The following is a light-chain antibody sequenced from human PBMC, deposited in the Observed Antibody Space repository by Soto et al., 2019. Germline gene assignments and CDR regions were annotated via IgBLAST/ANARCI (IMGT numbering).Light chain of an antibody. V-gene: IGKV3D-20*02. CDR2: DAS. Sequence: EMVMTQSPAILSVPPGERSTPSVRASQSVSSSYLAWYPQKPGQAPRLLIYDASNRVTGIPARFRGSGSGTDFTLTISSLEPDDFAVYYCQQRSNWQITFGQGTRLEI. J-gene: IGKJ5*01. CDR3: QQRSNWQIT. CDR1: QSVSSSY.